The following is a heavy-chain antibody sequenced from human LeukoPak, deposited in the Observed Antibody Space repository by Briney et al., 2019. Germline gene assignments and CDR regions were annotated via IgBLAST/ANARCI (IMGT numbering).Heavy chain of an antibody. CDR3: AKDQAYYGNAAFDM. Sequence: PGGSLRLSCAASGFTVSSNYMSWVRQAPVKGLERVSVIYSAGSTYYADSVKGRFTISRDNSKNTLYLQMNSLRAEDTAVYYCAKDQAYYGNAAFDMWGRGTMVTVSS. CDR2: IYSAGST. V-gene: IGHV3-53*05. D-gene: IGHD3-10*01. CDR1: GFTVSSNY. J-gene: IGHJ3*02.